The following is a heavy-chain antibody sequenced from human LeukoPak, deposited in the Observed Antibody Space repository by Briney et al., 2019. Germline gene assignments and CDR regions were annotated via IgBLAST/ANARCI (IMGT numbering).Heavy chain of an antibody. J-gene: IGHJ6*04. CDR3: ARDLALRDVDWPPMDG. D-gene: IGHD3-9*01. Sequence: ASVKVSCKASGYTFTSFGINWVRQAPGQGLEWMGGFGADNGNTNYAQKLQGRVTMTTDTSTSTAYMELSSLRSEDTAVYYCARDLALRDVDWPPMDGWGKGTTVTVSS. CDR2: FGADNGNT. CDR1: GYTFTSFG. V-gene: IGHV1-18*01.